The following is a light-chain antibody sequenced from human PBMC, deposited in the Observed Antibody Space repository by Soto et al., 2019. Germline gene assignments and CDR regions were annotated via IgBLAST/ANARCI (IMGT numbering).Light chain of an antibody. J-gene: IGKJ5*01. V-gene: IGKV3-15*01. CDR2: GPS. CDR1: QSVSSN. CDR3: QQYNNWPIT. Sequence: EIVMTQSPATLSVSPGERATLSCRASQSVSSNLAWYQQKPGQAPRLLIYGPSTRATGIPARFSGSGSGQEFTLTISSLKSEDFAVYYCQQYNNWPITFGQGTRLEIK.